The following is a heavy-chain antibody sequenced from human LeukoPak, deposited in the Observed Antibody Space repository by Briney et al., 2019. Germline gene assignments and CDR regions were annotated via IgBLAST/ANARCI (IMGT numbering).Heavy chain of an antibody. D-gene: IGHD6-13*01. V-gene: IGHV1-69*13. CDR3: ATSRGTYSSSWGYFDY. J-gene: IGHJ4*02. CDR2: IIPIFGTA. CDR1: GGTFSSYA. Sequence: SVKVSCKASGGTFSSYAISWVRQAPGQGLEWMGGIIPIFGTANYAQKFQGRVTITADESTSTAYMELSSPRSEDTAVYYCATSRGTYSSSWGYFDYWGQGTLVTVSS.